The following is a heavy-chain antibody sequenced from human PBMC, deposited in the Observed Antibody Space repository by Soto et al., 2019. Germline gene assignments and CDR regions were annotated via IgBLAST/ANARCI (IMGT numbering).Heavy chain of an antibody. V-gene: IGHV3-66*01. Sequence: EVQLVESGGGLVQPGGSLRLSCAASGFTVSSKYMSWVRQAPGKGLEWVSLIQSGGTTYYADSVKGRFTISRDSSKNMLQLQMDSLRAEDTAVYYCAREDILCSGGSCYGVRMDVWGKGTTVTVSS. J-gene: IGHJ6*03. CDR2: IQSGGTT. D-gene: IGHD2-15*01. CDR1: GFTVSSKY. CDR3: AREDILCSGGSCYGVRMDV.